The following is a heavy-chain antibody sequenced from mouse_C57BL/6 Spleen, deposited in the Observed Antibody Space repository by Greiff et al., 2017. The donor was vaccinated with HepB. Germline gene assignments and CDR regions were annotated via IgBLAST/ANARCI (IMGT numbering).Heavy chain of an antibody. CDR1: GYTLTSYD. CDR3: AKDYYGSSLWYFDV. Sequence: QVQLQQSGPELVKPGASVKLSCKASGYTLTSYDINWVKQRPGQGLEWIGWIYPRDGSTKYNEKFKGKATLTVDTSSSTAYMELHSLTSEDSAVYFCAKDYYGSSLWYFDVWGTGTTVTVSS. CDR2: IYPRDGST. J-gene: IGHJ1*03. V-gene: IGHV1-85*01. D-gene: IGHD1-1*01.